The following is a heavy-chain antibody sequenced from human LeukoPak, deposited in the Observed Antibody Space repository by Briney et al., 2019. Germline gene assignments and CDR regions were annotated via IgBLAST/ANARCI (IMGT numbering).Heavy chain of an antibody. CDR3: VTLGEYSTAWKKIDY. CDR2: FDPEDGET. J-gene: IGHJ4*02. D-gene: IGHD2-8*02. V-gene: IGHV1-24*01. CDR1: GYTLTELS. Sequence: ASVKVSCKVSGYTLTELSMHWVRQAPGKGLEWMGGFDPEDGETIYAQKFQGRVTMTEDTSTDTAYMELSSLRSEDTAVYYCVTLGEYSTAWKKIDYWGQGTLVTVSS.